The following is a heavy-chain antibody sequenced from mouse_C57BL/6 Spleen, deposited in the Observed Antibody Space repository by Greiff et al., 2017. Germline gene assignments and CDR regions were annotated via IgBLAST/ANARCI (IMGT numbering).Heavy chain of an antibody. J-gene: IGHJ2*01. Sequence: VKVVESGPELVKPGASVKISCKASGYAFSSSWMNWVKQRPGKGLEWIGRIYPGDGDTNYNGKFKGKATLTADKSSSTAYMQLSSLTSEDSAVYFCARSSLLGDYFDYWGQGTTLTVSS. V-gene: IGHV1-82*01. CDR1: GYAFSSSW. CDR2: IYPGDGDT. CDR3: ARSSLLGDYFDY. D-gene: IGHD1-1*01.